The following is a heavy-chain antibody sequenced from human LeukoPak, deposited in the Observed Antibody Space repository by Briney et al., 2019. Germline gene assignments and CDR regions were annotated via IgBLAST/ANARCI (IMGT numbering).Heavy chain of an antibody. CDR2: IYTSGST. CDR3: ARGSSGYRLLDY. D-gene: IGHD3-22*01. CDR1: GGSISSGSYY. Sequence: SETLSLTCTVSGGSISSGSYYWSWIRQPAGTGLEWIGRIYTSGSTNYNPSLKSRVTISVDTSKNQFSLKLSSVTAADTAVYYCARGSSGYRLLDYWGQGTLVTVSS. J-gene: IGHJ4*02. V-gene: IGHV4-61*02.